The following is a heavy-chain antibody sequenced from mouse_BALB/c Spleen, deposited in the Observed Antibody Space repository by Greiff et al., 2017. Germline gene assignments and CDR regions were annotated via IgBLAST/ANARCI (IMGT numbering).Heavy chain of an antibody. V-gene: IGHV3-2*02. CDR1: GYSITSDYA. D-gene: IGHD1-1*01. Sequence: EVQLQESGPGLVKPSQSLSLTCTVTGYSITSDYAWNWIRQFPGNKLEWMGYISYSGSTSYNPSLKSRISITRDTSKNQFFLQLNSVTTEDTATYYCTRDPSDYYGSSFFDYWGQGTTLTVSS. CDR3: TRDPSDYYGSSFFDY. J-gene: IGHJ2*01. CDR2: ISYSGST.